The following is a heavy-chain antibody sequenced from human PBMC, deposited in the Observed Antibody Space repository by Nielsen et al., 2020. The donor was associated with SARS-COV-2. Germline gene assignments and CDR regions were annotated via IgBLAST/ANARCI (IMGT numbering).Heavy chain of an antibody. D-gene: IGHD3-16*02. Sequence: ASVKVSCKASGYTFTSYYMHWVRQAPGQGLEWMGIINPSGGSTSYAQKFQGRVTMTRDTSTSTVYMELSSLRSEDTAVYYCARPNYDYVWGSYRRGGMDVWGQGTTVTVSS. CDR3: ARPNYDYVWGSYRRGGMDV. CDR1: GYTFTSYY. J-gene: IGHJ6*02. CDR2: INPSGGST. V-gene: IGHV1-46*01.